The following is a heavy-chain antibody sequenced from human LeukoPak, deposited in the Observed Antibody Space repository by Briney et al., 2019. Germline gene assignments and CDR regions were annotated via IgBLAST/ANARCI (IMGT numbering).Heavy chain of an antibody. Sequence: SETLSLASTVSGGSISSGDYYWSWIRQPPGKGLEWIGYIYYSGSTYYNPSLKSRVTISVDTSKNQFSLKLTSVTAADTAVYYCARGPSASLRMDVWGQGTTVTVSS. CDR1: GGSISSGDYY. V-gene: IGHV4-30-4*01. CDR3: ARGPSASLRMDV. D-gene: IGHD1-26*01. CDR2: IYYSGST. J-gene: IGHJ6*02.